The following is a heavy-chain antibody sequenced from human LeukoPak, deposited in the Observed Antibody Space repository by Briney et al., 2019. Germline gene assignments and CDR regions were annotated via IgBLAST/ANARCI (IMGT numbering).Heavy chain of an antibody. J-gene: IGHJ4*02. D-gene: IGHD3-22*01. V-gene: IGHV1-2*02. CDR1: GYTFTVYY. CDR3: ARDPDTKYYYDSSGYYFFDY. Sequence: GASVKVSCKASGYTFTVYYMHWVRQAPGQGVEWMGWINPNSGGTNYAQKLQGRVTMTRDTSISTAYMELSRLRSDDTAVYYCARDPDTKYYYDSSGYYFFDYWGQGTLVTVSS. CDR2: INPNSGGT.